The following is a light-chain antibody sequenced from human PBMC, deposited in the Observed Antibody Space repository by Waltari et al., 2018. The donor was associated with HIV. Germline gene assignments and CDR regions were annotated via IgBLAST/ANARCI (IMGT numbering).Light chain of an antibody. CDR3: QQYYSSPWT. Sequence: DIVMTQSPDPLAVSLGERATIDCKSRQSVLSSSNNKNYLAWYQQKPGQPPKLLIYWASTRESGVPDRFSGSGSGTDFTLTISSLQAEDVAVYFCQQYYSSPWTFGLGTKVEIK. CDR2: WAS. CDR1: QSVLSSSNNKNY. J-gene: IGKJ1*01. V-gene: IGKV4-1*01.